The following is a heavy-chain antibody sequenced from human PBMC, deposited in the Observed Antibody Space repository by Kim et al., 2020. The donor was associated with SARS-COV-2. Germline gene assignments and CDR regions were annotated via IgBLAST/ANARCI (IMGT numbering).Heavy chain of an antibody. D-gene: IGHD1-1*01. CDR2: IYPRDSDT. Sequence: GESLKISCKGSGYSFTNFWVGWVRQMPGKGLEWMGIIYPRDSDTRYRPSFQGQVTISADKSITTAYLQWGSLKASGTAMYYSARLRGNWNDVLWFDSWGQGTLVTVSS. CDR3: ARLRGNWNDVLWFDS. V-gene: IGHV5-51*01. J-gene: IGHJ5*01. CDR1: GYSFTNFW.